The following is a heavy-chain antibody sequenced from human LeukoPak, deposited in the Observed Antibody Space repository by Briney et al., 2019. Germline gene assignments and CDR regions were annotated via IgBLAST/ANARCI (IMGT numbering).Heavy chain of an antibody. CDR2: ISGGGDVT. Sequence: GGSLRLSCPASGFTFSSYAMSWVRQAPGKGLEWVSTISGGGDVTFYADSVKGRFTISRDNSKNTLYLQMNSLRAEDTAVYYCARDSAGSLFDYWGQGTLVTVSS. CDR3: ARDSAGSLFDY. J-gene: IGHJ4*02. D-gene: IGHD1-26*01. V-gene: IGHV3-23*01. CDR1: GFTFSSYA.